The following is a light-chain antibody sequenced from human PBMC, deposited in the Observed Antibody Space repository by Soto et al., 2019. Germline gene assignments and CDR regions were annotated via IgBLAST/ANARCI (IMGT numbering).Light chain of an antibody. Sequence: QSVLTQLASVSGSLGQSITISCTGASSDVGGYNYVSWYQHHPGKAPKLIIYEVNNRPPGASNRFSGSKSDNTASLTISGLQAEDEADYHCSSYTSSGTLYVFGTGTKVTVL. CDR2: EVN. J-gene: IGLJ1*01. CDR3: SSYTSSGTLYV. V-gene: IGLV2-14*01. CDR1: SSDVGGYNY.